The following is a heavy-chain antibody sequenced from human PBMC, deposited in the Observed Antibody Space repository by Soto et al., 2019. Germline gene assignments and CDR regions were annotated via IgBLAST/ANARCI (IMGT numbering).Heavy chain of an antibody. J-gene: IGHJ4*02. V-gene: IGHV4-30-4*01. CDR2: IYYSGST. CDR3: ARVQSYYYDSSGYGLFDY. CDR1: CGSISGGGYY. Sequence: RSLTCTVSCGSISGGGYYWSWIRQPPGKGLEWIGYIYYSGSTYYNPSLKSRVTISVDTSKNQFSLKLSSVTAADTAVYYCARVQSYYYDSSGYGLFDYWGQGTLVTVSS. D-gene: IGHD3-22*01.